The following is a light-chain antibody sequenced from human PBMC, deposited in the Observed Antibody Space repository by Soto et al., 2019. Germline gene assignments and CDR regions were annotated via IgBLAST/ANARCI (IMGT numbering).Light chain of an antibody. CDR1: QSVSSY. CDR3: QQRSNWPIT. J-gene: IGKJ5*01. Sequence: EIVLTQSPGTLSLSPGERATLSCRASQSVSSYFAWYQQKPGQAPRLLIYDASNRATGIPARFSGSGSGTDFTLTISSLEPEDFAVYYCQQRSNWPITFGQGTRLEIK. CDR2: DAS. V-gene: IGKV3-11*01.